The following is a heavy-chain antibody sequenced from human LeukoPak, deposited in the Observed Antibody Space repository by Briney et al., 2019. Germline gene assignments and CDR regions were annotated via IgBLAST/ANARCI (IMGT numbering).Heavy chain of an antibody. CDR3: ARDRPGGSSLDY. D-gene: IGHD6-13*01. V-gene: IGHV4-38-2*02. CDR2: FYPSGSS. CDR1: DYSISGTYY. J-gene: IGHJ4*02. Sequence: SETLSLTCTVSDYSISGTYYWGWIRQPPGKGLEWIGSFYPSGSSYYNPSLKSRVTISVDTSKHQFSLKLSSVTAADTAVYYCARDRPGGSSLDYWGQGTLVTVSS.